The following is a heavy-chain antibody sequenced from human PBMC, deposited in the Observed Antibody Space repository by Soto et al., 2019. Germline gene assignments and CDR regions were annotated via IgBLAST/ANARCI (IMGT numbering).Heavy chain of an antibody. D-gene: IGHD3-3*01. V-gene: IGHV3-64D*06. Sequence: GGSPRLCCSASGFIFSTFGMFWVRQAPGQGLEYVSAIFYSGSGSYYADPVRGRFTVSRDNSKNMFYLQMSSLRVEDTALYFCVRGPSRGSSLFGPLDYWGQGTQVTVYS. CDR1: GFIFSTFG. CDR2: IFYSGSGS. J-gene: IGHJ4*02. CDR3: VRGPSRGSSLFGPLDY.